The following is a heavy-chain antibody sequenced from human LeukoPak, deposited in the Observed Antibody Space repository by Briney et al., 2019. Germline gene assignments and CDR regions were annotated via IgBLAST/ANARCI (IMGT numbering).Heavy chain of an antibody. J-gene: IGHJ4*02. CDR3: AKDSYYDSSGYLDY. CDR1: GFTFSSYG. D-gene: IGHD3-22*01. V-gene: IGHV3-23*01. Sequence: GGSLRLSCAASGFTFSSYGMSWVRQAPGKGLEWVSAISGSGGRTYYADSVKGRFTISRDNSKNTLYLQMNSLRAEDTAVYYCAKDSYYDSSGYLDYWGQGTLVTVSS. CDR2: ISGSGGRT.